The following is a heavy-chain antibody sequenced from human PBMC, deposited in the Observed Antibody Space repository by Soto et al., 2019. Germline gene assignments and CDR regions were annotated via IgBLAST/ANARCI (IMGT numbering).Heavy chain of an antibody. Sequence: QVQLQQWGAGLLKPSETLSLTCAVYGGPFSGYYWSWIRQPPGKGLEWIGEINHSGSTNYNTYLNSRVTISVDTSMNQLPLKLRSVTAAVPAVYYCAYAPSYGDYGHTMDDYYYMDFWGNGTTVTVSS. J-gene: IGHJ6*03. CDR1: GGPFSGYY. V-gene: IGHV4-34*01. CDR2: INHSGST. CDR3: AYAPSYGDYGHTMDDYYYMDF. D-gene: IGHD4-17*01.